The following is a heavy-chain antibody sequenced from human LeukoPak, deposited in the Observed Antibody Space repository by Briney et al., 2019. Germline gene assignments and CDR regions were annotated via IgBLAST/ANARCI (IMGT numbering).Heavy chain of an antibody. D-gene: IGHD3-22*01. Sequence: PGGSLRLSCAASGFTFSSYEMNWVRQAPGKGLEWVSYISSSGSTIYYADSVRGRFTIARDNSKSTLFLQMNSLRVEDTAVYYCAKDGIALNGIWDAIDIWGQGTMVTVSS. CDR1: GFTFSSYE. J-gene: IGHJ3*02. V-gene: IGHV3-48*03. CDR2: ISSSGSTI. CDR3: AKDGIALNGIWDAIDI.